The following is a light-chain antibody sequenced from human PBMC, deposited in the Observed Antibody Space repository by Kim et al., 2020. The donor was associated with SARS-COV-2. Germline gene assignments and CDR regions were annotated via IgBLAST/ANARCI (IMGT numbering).Light chain of an antibody. CDR1: QSISFY. CDR3: QQSYSTPRT. V-gene: IGKV1-39*01. Sequence: DIQMTQSPSSLSASVGDRVTITCRASQSISFYLNWYQQKPGKAPNLLIHAASSLQSGVPSRFSGSGSGTDFTLTIHSLQPEDFATYYCQQSYSTPRTFGLGTRVEIK. J-gene: IGKJ1*01. CDR2: AAS.